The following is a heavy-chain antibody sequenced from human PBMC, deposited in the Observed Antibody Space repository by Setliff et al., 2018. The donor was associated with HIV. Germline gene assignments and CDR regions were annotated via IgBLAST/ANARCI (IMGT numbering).Heavy chain of an antibody. CDR3: ARFKPPYCSSRNCYWGAFDI. CDR1: GGSISSSSHY. CDR2: IYYSGST. D-gene: IGHD2-2*01. V-gene: IGHV4-39*07. Sequence: PSETLSLTCIVSGGSISSSSHYWGWIRQPPGKGLEWIGSIYYSGSTYYNPSLKSRATISVDKSKKQFSLKVTSVTAADTAVYHCARFKPPYCSSRNCYWGAFDIWGQGAMVTVSS. J-gene: IGHJ3*02.